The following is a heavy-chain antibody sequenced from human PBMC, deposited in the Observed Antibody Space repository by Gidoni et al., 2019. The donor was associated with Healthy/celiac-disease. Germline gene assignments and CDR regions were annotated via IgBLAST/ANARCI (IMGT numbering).Heavy chain of an antibody. V-gene: IGHV4-34*01. J-gene: IGHJ4*02. Sequence: QVQLQQWGAGLLKPSETLSLTCAVYGGSFSGYYWSWIRQPPGKGLEWIGEINHSGSTNYNPSLKSRVTISVDTSKNQFSLKLSSVTAADTAVYYCARGGYRYNWNYVSAKLDYWGQGTLVTVS. CDR1: GGSFSGYY. CDR2: INHSGST. D-gene: IGHD1-7*01. CDR3: ARGGYRYNWNYVSAKLDY.